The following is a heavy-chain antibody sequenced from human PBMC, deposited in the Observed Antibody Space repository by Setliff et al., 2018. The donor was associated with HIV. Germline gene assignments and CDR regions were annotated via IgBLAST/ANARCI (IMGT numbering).Heavy chain of an antibody. D-gene: IGHD3-3*01. CDR1: GDTFTKYG. J-gene: IGHJ3*02. CDR3: ATARFLESYPINAFDI. V-gene: IGHV1-18*01. Sequence: GASVKVSCKASGDTFTKYGISWVRQAPGQGLEWMGWISTYNGNTNYAQKFQGRVTMTTDTSTSTAYMELRSLRSDDTAVYYCATARFLESYPINAFDIWGQGTMVTVSS. CDR2: ISTYNGNT.